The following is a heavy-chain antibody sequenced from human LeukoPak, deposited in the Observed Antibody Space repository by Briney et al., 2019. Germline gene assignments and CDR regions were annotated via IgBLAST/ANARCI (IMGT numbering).Heavy chain of an antibody. CDR3: ARLGVPYSENYYWLDS. CDR2: IYYSGIT. J-gene: IGHJ5*01. D-gene: IGHD1-26*01. V-gene: IGHV4-59*08. CDR1: GGSIRTYY. Sequence: SETLSLTCTVSGGSIRTYYWSWIRQPPGKGLEWIGYIYYSGITTYNPSLKSRVTISTDTSKNQLSLRLSSVTAADTAVYYCARLGVPYSENYYWLDSWGQGTLVTVSS.